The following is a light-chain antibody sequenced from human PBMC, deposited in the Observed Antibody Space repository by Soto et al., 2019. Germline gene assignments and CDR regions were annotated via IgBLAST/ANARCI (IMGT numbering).Light chain of an antibody. CDR1: SSDVGGYNY. J-gene: IGLJ1*01. CDR2: DVS. CDR3: SSYTSSSTS. V-gene: IGLV2-14*01. Sequence: QSALTQPASVSGSPGQSITISCTGTSSDVGGYNYVSWYQQHPGKVPKLIIYDVSNRPSGVSNRFSGSKSGNTASLTISGLQAEDEADYYCSSYTSSSTSFGTGTKVTVL.